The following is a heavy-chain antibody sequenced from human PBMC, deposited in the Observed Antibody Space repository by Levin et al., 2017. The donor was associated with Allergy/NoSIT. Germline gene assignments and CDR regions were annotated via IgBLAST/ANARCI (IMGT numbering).Heavy chain of an antibody. Sequence: PGGSLRLSCAASGFTYSAFAMHWVRQSPGKGLEWVAVISYDGGHTFYADSVKGRFTISRDNSKNTLYLQMHSLRVEDTAWYYCARDSPYGSGKNPDYWGQGSLVTVSA. CDR3: ARDSPYGSGKNPDY. V-gene: IGHV3-30*04. CDR1: GFTYSAFA. J-gene: IGHJ4*02. CDR2: ISYDGGHT. D-gene: IGHD3-10*01.